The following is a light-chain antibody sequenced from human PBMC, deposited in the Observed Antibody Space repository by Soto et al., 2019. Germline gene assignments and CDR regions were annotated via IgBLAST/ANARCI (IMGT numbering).Light chain of an antibody. J-gene: IGKJ4*01. Sequence: DIQITQSPSSLSASVGDRVTITFLASQGIRSWLAWHQQKPGKAANVLINVASTLRSWFPSMFSGSGSGTGFNLTINSLQPEDFATYFCQKSFTTPLNFGGGTKVDIK. CDR1: QGIRSW. CDR2: VAS. CDR3: QKSFTTPLN. V-gene: IGKV1-39*01.